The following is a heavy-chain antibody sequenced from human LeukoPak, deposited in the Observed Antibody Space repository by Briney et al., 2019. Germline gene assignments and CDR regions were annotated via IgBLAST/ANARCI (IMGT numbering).Heavy chain of an antibody. J-gene: IGHJ5*02. D-gene: IGHD2-2*01. Sequence: GESLKISCKVSGYSFTSYWIGWVRQMPGKGLEWMGIIYPGDSDTRYSPSFQGQVTISADKSISTAYLQWSSLKASDTAMYYCARHRRYCSSTSCYSNWFDPWGQGTLVTVSS. CDR3: ARHRRYCSSTSCYSNWFDP. CDR2: IYPGDSDT. CDR1: GYSFTSYW. V-gene: IGHV5-51*01.